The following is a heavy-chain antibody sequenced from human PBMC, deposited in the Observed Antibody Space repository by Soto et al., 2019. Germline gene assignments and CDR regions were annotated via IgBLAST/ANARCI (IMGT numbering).Heavy chain of an antibody. CDR2: ISYDGSNK. V-gene: IGHV3-30*18. CDR3: AKGDYDFWSGYYSPNYYYYGMDV. D-gene: IGHD3-3*01. CDR1: GFTFSSYG. J-gene: IGHJ6*02. Sequence: XVSLRLSCAASGFTFSSYGMHWVRQAPGKGLEWVAVISYDGSNKYYADSVKGRFTISRDNSKNTLYLQMNSLRAEDTAVYYCAKGDYDFWSGYYSPNYYYYGMDVWGQGTTVTVSS.